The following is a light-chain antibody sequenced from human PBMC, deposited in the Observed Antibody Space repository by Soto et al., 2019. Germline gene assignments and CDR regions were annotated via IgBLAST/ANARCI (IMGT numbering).Light chain of an antibody. Sequence: EIVMTQSPATLSVSPGERATLSCRASQSVSSNLAWYQQKPGQAPRLLIYGASTRATGIPARFSGSRSGTEFTLTISSLQSEDFAVYYCQQYNNWPTTFGQGTKVEIK. J-gene: IGKJ1*01. CDR1: QSVSSN. V-gene: IGKV3-15*01. CDR2: GAS. CDR3: QQYNNWPTT.